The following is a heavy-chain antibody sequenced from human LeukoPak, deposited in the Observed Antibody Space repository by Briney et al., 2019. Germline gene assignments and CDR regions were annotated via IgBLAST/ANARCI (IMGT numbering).Heavy chain of an antibody. J-gene: IGHJ4*02. CDR1: GFTFRTYG. D-gene: IGHD4-11*01. CDR2: IRYDGSSK. CDR3: AKDHGLYSNLPYYFDS. Sequence: PGGSLRLSCAASGFTFRTYGMHWVRQAPGKGLEWVAFIRYDGSSKYYADSVKGRFTISRDNSKNTLYLQMNSLRAEDTAMFYCAKDHGLYSNLPYYFDSWGQGTLVTVSS. V-gene: IGHV3-30*02.